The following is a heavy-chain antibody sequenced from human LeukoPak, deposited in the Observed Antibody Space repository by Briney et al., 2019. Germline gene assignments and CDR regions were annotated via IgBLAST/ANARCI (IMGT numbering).Heavy chain of an antibody. D-gene: IGHD6-19*01. J-gene: IGHJ6*03. CDR1: GGSISSSSYY. V-gene: IGHV4-39*07. CDR3: ARIRSVAGYYYYMDV. CDR2: IYYSGST. Sequence: TSETLSLTCTVSGGSISSSSYYWGWIRQPPGKGLEWIGSIYYSGSTYYNPSLKSRVTISVDTSKNQFSLKLSSVTAADTAVYYCARIRSVAGYYYYMDVWGKGTTVTISS.